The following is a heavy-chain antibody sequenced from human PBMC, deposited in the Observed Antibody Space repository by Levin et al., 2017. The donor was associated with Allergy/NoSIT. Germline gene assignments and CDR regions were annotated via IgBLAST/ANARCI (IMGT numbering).Heavy chain of an antibody. CDR1: GGSVSSGTYY. CDR2: INYRGVT. CDR3: ARNRIIVSGGNDYYYGMDG. V-gene: IGHV4-61*01. J-gene: IGHJ6*02. D-gene: IGHD5/OR15-5a*01. Sequence: SETLSLTCSVSGGSVSSGTYYWSWIRRPPGKGLEWIGYINYRGVTKYNPSLKGRVTISVDTSKNEFSLKVTSVTAADTAVYYCARNRIIVSGGNDYYYGMDGWGQGTTVTVSS.